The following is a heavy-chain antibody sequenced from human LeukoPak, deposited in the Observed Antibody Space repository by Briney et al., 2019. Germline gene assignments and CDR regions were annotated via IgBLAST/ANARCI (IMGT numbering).Heavy chain of an antibody. V-gene: IGHV1-69*05. J-gene: IGHJ3*02. CDR2: IIPIFGTA. CDR1: GGTFSSYA. CDR3: ARLYNWNYHAFDI. Sequence: PAASVKVSCKASGGTFSSYAISWVRQAPGQGLEWMGRIIPIFGTANYAQKFQGRVTITTDESTSTAYMELRSLRSDDTAVYYCARLYNWNYHAFDIWGQGTMVTVSS. D-gene: IGHD1-7*01.